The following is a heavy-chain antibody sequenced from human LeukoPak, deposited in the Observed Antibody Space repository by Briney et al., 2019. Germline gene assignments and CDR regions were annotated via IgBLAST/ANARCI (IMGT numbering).Heavy chain of an antibody. V-gene: IGHV3-30*06. J-gene: IGHJ4*02. D-gene: IGHD6-13*01. CDR2: ISYDGSNK. CDR1: GFTVSSYG. Sequence: LSLAWAVAGFTVSSYGMRWVRQEAGKGLGWVAVISYDGSNKYYADSVRGRFTISRDNSKNTLYLQMNSLRAEDTAVYYCARAIAAAGPGDYWGQGTLVTVSS. CDR3: ARAIAAAGPGDY.